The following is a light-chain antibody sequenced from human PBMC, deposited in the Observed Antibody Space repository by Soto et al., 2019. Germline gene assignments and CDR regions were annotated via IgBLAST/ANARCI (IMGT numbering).Light chain of an antibody. J-gene: IGKJ1*01. CDR1: QSISRG. Sequence: DTQLTQSPSFLSASVGDRVTITCRASQSISRGLAWYQQKPGKAPNLLIYDASTLESGVPSRFSGSGSGTEFTLTISSLQPDDFATYYCQHYSSVWTFGQGTKVDIK. CDR2: DAS. V-gene: IGKV1-5*01. CDR3: QHYSSVWT.